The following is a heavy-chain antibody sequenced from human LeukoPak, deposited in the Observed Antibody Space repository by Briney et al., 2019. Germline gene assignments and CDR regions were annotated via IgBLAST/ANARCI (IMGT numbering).Heavy chain of an antibody. D-gene: IGHD6-13*01. CDR2: ISAYSGNT. Sequence: GSVKVSCKASGYTFTSYGISWVRQAPGQGLEWMGWISAYSGNTNYAQKLQGRVTMTTDTSTSTAYMELRSLGSDDTAMYYCARVSSSSWYAPSYYYYYMDVWGKGTTVTVSS. J-gene: IGHJ6*03. CDR3: ARVSSSSWYAPSYYYYYMDV. CDR1: GYTFTSYG. V-gene: IGHV1-18*01.